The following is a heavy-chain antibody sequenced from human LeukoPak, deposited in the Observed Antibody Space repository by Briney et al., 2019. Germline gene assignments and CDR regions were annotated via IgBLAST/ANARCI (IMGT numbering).Heavy chain of an antibody. CDR1: GFTFSSYA. V-gene: IGHV4-34*01. CDR3: ARVRLKVRSGSRAPPRYFDY. CDR2: INHSGST. J-gene: IGHJ4*02. Sequence: GSLRLSCAASGFTFSSYAMSWVRQAPGKGLEWIGEINHSGSTNYNPSLKSRVTISVDTSKNQFSLKLSSVTAADTAVYYCARVRLKVRSGSRAPPRYFDYWGQGTLVTVSS. D-gene: IGHD1-14*01.